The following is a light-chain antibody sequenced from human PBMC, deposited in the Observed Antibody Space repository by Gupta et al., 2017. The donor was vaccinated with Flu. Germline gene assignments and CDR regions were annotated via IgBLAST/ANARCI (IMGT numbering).Light chain of an antibody. V-gene: IGKV4-1*01. CDR3: QQYDSTPYT. J-gene: IGKJ2*01. Sequence: SLGERATINCKSSQSVLYSSNNKNYLAWYQQKPGQPPKLLIYWASTRESGVPDRFSGSGSGTXFTLTIXSLQAEDVAVYYCQQYDSTPYTFGXGTKLEIK. CDR1: QSVLYSSNNKNY. CDR2: WAS.